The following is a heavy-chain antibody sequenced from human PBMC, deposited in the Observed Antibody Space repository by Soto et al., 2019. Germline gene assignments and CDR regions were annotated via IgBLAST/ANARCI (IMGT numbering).Heavy chain of an antibody. CDR3: AKDQVEYCSAASCFGAFDN. CDR2: ISGSGATI. J-gene: IGHJ4*02. CDR1: GLSIKNYA. V-gene: IGHV3-23*01. Sequence: LRLSCGASGLSIKNYAMSWVRQAPRKGLDWVSVISGSGATIYYAGSVKGRFSISRVSLKNAVYLQMNSLRPEDTAVYYCAKDQVEYCSAASCFGAFDNWSQGTLVTVSS. D-gene: IGHD2-2*01.